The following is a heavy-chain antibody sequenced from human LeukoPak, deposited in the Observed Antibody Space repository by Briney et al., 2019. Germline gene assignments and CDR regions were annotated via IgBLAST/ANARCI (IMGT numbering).Heavy chain of an antibody. CDR2: ISGDGGTT. Sequence: GGSLRLSCAASGFTFKDYAMHWVRQAPGKGLEWVSLISGDGGTTFYGDSVKGRFTISRDNSKSPLYLQMNSLRVEDTAFYYCAKDIGERGYKDYWGQGTLVTVSS. CDR3: AKDIGERGYKDY. J-gene: IGHJ4*02. CDR1: GFTFKDYA. D-gene: IGHD5-18*01. V-gene: IGHV3-43*02.